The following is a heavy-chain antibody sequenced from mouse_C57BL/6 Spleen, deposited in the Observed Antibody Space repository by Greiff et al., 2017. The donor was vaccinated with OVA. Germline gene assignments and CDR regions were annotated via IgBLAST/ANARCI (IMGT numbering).Heavy chain of an antibody. CDR1: GFTFSSYT. V-gene: IGHV5-9*01. D-gene: IGHD2-5*01. J-gene: IGHJ4*01. CDR2: ISGGGGNT. Sequence: EVQLVESGGGLVKPGGSLKLSCAASGFTFSSYTMSWVRQTPEKRLEWVATISGGGGNTYYPDSVKGRFTISRDNAKNTLYLQMSSLRSEDTALYYCARSYSNYVDYAMDYWGQGTSVTVSS. CDR3: ARSYSNYVDYAMDY.